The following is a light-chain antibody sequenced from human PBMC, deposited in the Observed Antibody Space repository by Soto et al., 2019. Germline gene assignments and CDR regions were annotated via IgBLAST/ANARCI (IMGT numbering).Light chain of an antibody. CDR1: QSISSW. V-gene: IGKV1-5*03. Sequence: DIQMTQSPSTLSASVGDRVTITCRASQSISSWLAWYQQKPGKAPKLLIYKASSLESGVPSRFSGSGSGTELTLAISSLQPDECSTHYCQQYNTYSPTTFGGGTKVAIK. J-gene: IGKJ4*01. CDR2: KAS. CDR3: QQYNTYSPTT.